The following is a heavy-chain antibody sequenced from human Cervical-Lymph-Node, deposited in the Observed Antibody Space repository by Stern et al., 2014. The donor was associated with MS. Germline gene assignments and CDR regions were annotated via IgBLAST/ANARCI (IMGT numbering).Heavy chain of an antibody. J-gene: IGHJ4*02. D-gene: IGHD3-16*01. V-gene: IGHV2-5*02. Sequence: QITLKESGPTLVKPTQTLTLTCTLSGFSISTSGVGVGWIRQPPGKALEWLAFIYWDDDKYYSPSLKSRLTITKDTSKNQVVLTMTNMDPVDTATYYCTHRRHRGSPWGWGDLDYWGQGTLVTVSS. CDR1: GFSISTSGVG. CDR2: IYWDDDK. CDR3: THRRHRGSPWGWGDLDY.